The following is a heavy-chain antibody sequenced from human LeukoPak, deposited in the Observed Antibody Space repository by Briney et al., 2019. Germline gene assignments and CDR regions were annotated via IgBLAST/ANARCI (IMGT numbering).Heavy chain of an antibody. V-gene: IGHV3-7*01. Sequence: GGSLRLSCAASGFVFSTYWMTWVRQAPGKGLEWVANINEDGSAKYYVDSVKGRFTISRDNAKNSLYLQMNSLRAEDTAVYYCARVGFYDTSGYRAFDIWGQGTMVTVSS. J-gene: IGHJ3*02. CDR3: ARVGFYDTSGYRAFDI. D-gene: IGHD3-22*01. CDR1: GFVFSTYW. CDR2: INEDGSAK.